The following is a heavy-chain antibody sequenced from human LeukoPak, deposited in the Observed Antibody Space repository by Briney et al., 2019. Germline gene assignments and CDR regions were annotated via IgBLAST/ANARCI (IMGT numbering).Heavy chain of an antibody. CDR3: ARQMGVTKGFEAFDI. J-gene: IGHJ3*02. D-gene: IGHD2-21*02. Sequence: SQTLSLTCAVSGGSISSYYWSWIRQPPGKGLEWIGYIYYSGSTNYNPSLKSRVTISVDTSKNQFSLKLSSVTAADTAVYYCARQMGVTKGFEAFDIWGQGTMVTASS. V-gene: IGHV4-59*08. CDR1: GGSISSYY. CDR2: IYYSGST.